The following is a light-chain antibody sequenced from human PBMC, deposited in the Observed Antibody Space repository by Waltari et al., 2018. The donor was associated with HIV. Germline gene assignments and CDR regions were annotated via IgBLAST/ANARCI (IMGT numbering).Light chain of an antibody. J-gene: IGKJ1*01. CDR1: QTVTSNS. Sequence: EIVLTQSPGTLSLSPGESATLSCRASQTVTSNSFGWYQQTPGQALRLIFYGASSRAAGTPDRFSGSGSGTDFTLTISRLEPEDFAVYYCHQYGRSPAFGQGTKVEIK. V-gene: IGKV3-20*01. CDR3: HQYGRSPA. CDR2: GAS.